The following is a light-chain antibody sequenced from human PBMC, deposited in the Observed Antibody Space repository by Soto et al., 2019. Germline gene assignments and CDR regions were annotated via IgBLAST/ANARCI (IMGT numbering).Light chain of an antibody. CDR1: QTVNSN. CDR3: QQYNNWPRT. V-gene: IGKV3-15*01. CDR2: GAS. J-gene: IGKJ1*01. Sequence: EIVMTQFPAALSVSPGERTTLSCRASQTVNSNLAWYQQRPGQAPRLLIYGASTRATGIPARFSGSGSGTEFTLTFSSLQSEDFAVYYCQQYNNWPRTFGPGTTVEIK.